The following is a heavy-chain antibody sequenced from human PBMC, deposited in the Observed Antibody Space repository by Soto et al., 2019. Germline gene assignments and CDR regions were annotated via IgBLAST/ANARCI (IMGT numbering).Heavy chain of an antibody. J-gene: IGHJ4*02. Sequence: SQTLSLTCVISGDSVSIYSGAWNWIRQSPSRGLEWLGRTYYRSKWYYDYAESVKSRIIISVDTSKNQFSLQMNSLKSEDTAVYYCTTDIWISRALDFWGQGTLVTVSS. CDR2: TYYRSKWYY. CDR3: TTDIWISRALDF. D-gene: IGHD3-3*01. V-gene: IGHV6-1*01. CDR1: GDSVSIYSGA.